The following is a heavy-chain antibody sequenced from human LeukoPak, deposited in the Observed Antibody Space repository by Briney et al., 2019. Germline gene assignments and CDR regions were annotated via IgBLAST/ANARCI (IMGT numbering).Heavy chain of an antibody. CDR3: ATLPSGSYLPLDY. D-gene: IGHD1-26*01. V-gene: IGHV3-23*01. J-gene: IGHJ4*02. CDR1: GFTFSSYA. CDR2: ISGSGGST. Sequence: GGSLRLSCAASGFTFSSYAMSWVRQAPGKGLEWVSAISGSGGSTYYADSVKGRFTISRDNSKNTLYLQMNSLRAEDTAVYYCATLPSGSYLPLDYWGQGTLVTVSS.